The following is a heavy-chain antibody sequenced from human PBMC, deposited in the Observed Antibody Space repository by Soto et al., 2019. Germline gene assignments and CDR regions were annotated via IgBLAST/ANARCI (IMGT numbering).Heavy chain of an antibody. J-gene: IGHJ4*02. CDR2: ISASGVST. CDR1: GFIFSEYQ. D-gene: IGHD2-2*01. V-gene: IGHV3-23*01. Sequence: GGSLGLSCTASGFIFSEYQFNWVRQAPGEGLEWVSGISASGVSTYYTDSVKVRFTISRDNSKNTLYLQMNSLRAEDTAVYYCAKDRHCSTTSCFHDYWGQGTLVTVSS. CDR3: AKDRHCSTTSCFHDY.